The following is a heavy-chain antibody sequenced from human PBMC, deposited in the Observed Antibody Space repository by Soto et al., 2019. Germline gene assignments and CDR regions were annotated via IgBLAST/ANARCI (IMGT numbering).Heavy chain of an antibody. J-gene: IGHJ6*02. Sequence: EVQLLESGGGLVQPGGSLRLSCAASGFTFSSYAMSWVRQAPGKGLEWVSAISGSGGSTYYADSVKGRFTISRDNSKNTLYLQMNSLRAEDTAVYYCAKDARNIVVVPAAPLWYYYGMDVWGQGTTVTVSS. V-gene: IGHV3-23*01. CDR1: GFTFSSYA. CDR2: ISGSGGST. CDR3: AKDARNIVVVPAAPLWYYYGMDV. D-gene: IGHD2-2*01.